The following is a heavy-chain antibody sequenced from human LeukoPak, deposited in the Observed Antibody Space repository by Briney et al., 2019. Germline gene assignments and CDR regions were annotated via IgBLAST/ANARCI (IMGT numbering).Heavy chain of an antibody. CDR1: GGSISSSSYY. V-gene: IGHV4-39*07. J-gene: IGHJ4*02. D-gene: IGHD3-3*01. CDR2: IYHSGST. Sequence: SETLSLTCTVSGGSISSSSYYWGWIRQPPGKGLEWIGSIYHSGSTYYNPSLKSRVTISVDTSKNQFSLKLSSVTAADTAVYYCARGLTRPYYDFWMGAPYYFDYWGQGTLVTVSS. CDR3: ARGLTRPYYDFWMGAPYYFDY.